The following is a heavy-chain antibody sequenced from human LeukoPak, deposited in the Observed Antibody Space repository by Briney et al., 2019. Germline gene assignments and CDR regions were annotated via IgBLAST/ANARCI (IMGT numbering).Heavy chain of an antibody. J-gene: IGHJ5*02. CDR3: ASPHCIDACHIRDR. CDR1: GGTFNNDA. Sequence: SVKVSCKASGGTFNNDAISWVRQAPGQGFEWMGQMIPVLNTADYAQKFEGKITISADTSTNTAYMELSSLRSEDTAVYYCASPHCIDACHIRDRWGQGTLVTVSS. D-gene: IGHD2-2*01. V-gene: IGHV1-69*04. CDR2: MIPVLNTA.